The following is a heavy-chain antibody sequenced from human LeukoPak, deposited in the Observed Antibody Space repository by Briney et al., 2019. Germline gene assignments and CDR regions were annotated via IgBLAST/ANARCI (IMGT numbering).Heavy chain of an antibody. CDR2: INLYNGAT. CDR1: GYSFTAYY. Sequence: ASVKVSCKPTGYSFTAYYIFWIRQAPGQGLECMGWINLYNGATKYAQRFHSGVTMTRDTSTSTAYMELSRLRSDDAATYYCATWAGGNEPVASFDYWGQGTLVTVSS. J-gene: IGHJ4*02. D-gene: IGHD1-14*01. CDR3: ATWAGGNEPVASFDY. V-gene: IGHV1-2*02.